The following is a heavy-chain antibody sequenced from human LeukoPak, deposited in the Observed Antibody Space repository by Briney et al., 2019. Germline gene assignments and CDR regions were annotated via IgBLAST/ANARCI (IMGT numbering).Heavy chain of an antibody. J-gene: IGHJ6*03. Sequence: SETLSLTCTVSGGSVSSGSYYWSWIRQPPGKGLELIGYIYYSGSTNYNPSLKSRVTISVTAADTAVYYCARERCSGGSCYSEPYYYYMDVWGKGTTVTVSS. D-gene: IGHD2-15*01. CDR1: GGSVSSGSYY. V-gene: IGHV4-61*01. CDR2: IYYSGST. CDR3: YYYYMDV.